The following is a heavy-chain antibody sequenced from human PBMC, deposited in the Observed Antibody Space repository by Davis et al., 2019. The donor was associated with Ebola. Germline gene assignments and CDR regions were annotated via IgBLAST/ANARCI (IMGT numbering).Heavy chain of an antibody. V-gene: IGHV3-30-3*01. CDR3: ARGSRYQVLMPLDS. Sequence: PGGSLRLSCATSGFTFSKYAMHWVRQAPGKGLEWMSMISFDEGNRYYADSVKGRFTISRDNSKNTLYLQLSSVRAEDTAVYFCARGSRYQVLMPLDSWGQGTLVTVSS. J-gene: IGHJ4*02. CDR1: GFTFSKYA. D-gene: IGHD2-2*01. CDR2: ISFDEGNR.